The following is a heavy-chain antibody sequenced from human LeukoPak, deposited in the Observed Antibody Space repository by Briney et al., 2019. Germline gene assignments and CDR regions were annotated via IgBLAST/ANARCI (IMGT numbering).Heavy chain of an antibody. J-gene: IGHJ4*02. CDR2: IIPIFGTA. V-gene: IGHV1-69*05. CDR3: ARDSDIVVVPAANVFDY. D-gene: IGHD2-2*01. CDR1: GDTFSSYA. Sequence: ASVNVSCKASGDTFSSYAVSWVRQAPGQGLERMGGIIPIFGTANYAQKFQGRVTITTDESTSTAYMELSSLRSEDTAVYYCARDSDIVVVPAANVFDYWGQGTLVTVSS.